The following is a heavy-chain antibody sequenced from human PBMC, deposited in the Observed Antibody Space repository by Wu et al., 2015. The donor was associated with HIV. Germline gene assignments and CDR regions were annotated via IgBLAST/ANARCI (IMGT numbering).Heavy chain of an antibody. V-gene: IGHV1-24*01. D-gene: IGHD3-22*01. J-gene: IGHJ4*02. CDR1: GYTLSKLS. CDR2: FDPAKGET. Sequence: QVQLVQSGAEVKKPGASVKVSCKISGYTLSKLSMHWVRQPPGKGLEWMGGFDPAKGETIFAQKFQGRVTMTDDISTDTAYMELSSLRSEDTAVYYCATKPTCYYDSSGYYSFDYWGQGTLVTVSS. CDR3: ATKPTCYYDSSGYYSFDY.